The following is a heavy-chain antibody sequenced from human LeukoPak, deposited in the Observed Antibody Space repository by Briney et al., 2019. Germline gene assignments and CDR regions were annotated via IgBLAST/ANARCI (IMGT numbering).Heavy chain of an antibody. CDR3: ARTVVVTAEHAFDI. D-gene: IGHD2-21*02. CDR2: ISAYNGIT. V-gene: IGHV1-18*01. J-gene: IGHJ3*02. CDR1: GYTFTSYG. Sequence: ASVKVSCKASGYTFTSYGISWVLQAPGQGLEWMVWISAYNGITNYAQKLQGRVTMTTDTSTSTAYMELRSLRSGDTAMYYCARTVVVTAEHAFDIWGQGTMVTVSS.